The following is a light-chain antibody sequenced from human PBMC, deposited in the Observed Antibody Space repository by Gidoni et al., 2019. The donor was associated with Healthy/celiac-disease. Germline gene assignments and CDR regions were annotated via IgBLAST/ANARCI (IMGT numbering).Light chain of an antibody. CDR1: SSDVGGYNS. CDR3: SSYTSSSDV. CDR2: DVS. J-gene: IGLJ1*01. V-gene: IGLV2-14*03. Sequence: QSALTQPASVSGSPGQSITISCPGTSSDVGGYNSVAWYQQPPGKAPKLMIYDVSNRPSGVSNRFSGSKSGNTASLTISGRQAEDEADYYCSSYTSSSDVFGTGTKVTVL.